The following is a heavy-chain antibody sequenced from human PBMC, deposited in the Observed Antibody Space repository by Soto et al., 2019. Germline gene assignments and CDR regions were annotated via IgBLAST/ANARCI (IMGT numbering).Heavy chain of an antibody. Sequence: EVQWLESGGKLVQPGGSLTLSCAASGFTFSTYAMAWVRQAPGKGLEWVSGVSASGLNTDYADPVKGRFYISRDNSKKTVSLQMNSLRAEDTALYYFAKARPRRTAGYCFDYWGQGTAVTVSS. V-gene: IGHV3-23*01. CDR1: GFTFSTYA. D-gene: IGHD1-1*01. J-gene: IGHJ4*02. CDR2: VSASGLNT. CDR3: AKARPRRTAGYCFDY.